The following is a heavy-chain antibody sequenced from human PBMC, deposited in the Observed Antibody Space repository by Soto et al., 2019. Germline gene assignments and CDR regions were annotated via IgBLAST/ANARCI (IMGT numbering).Heavy chain of an antibody. CDR3: AREKANSCAALIEP. CDR1: GFTFSSYW. V-gene: IGHV3-7*01. CDR2: IKQDGSEK. D-gene: IGHD6-19*01. J-gene: IGHJ5*02. Sequence: EVQLVESGGGLVQPGGSLRLSCAASGFTFSSYWMSWVRQAPGKGLEWVANIKQDGSEKYYVDSVKGRFTIARDNAKKTPYPQMTSLRAEDTAVYYCAREKANSCAALIEPWGQGTLVTVSS.